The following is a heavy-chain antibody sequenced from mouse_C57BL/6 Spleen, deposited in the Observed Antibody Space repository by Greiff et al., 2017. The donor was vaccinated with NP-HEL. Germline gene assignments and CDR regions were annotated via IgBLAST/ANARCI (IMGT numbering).Heavy chain of an antibody. D-gene: IGHD1-1*01. CDR3: ARGGDYYGSEAMDY. J-gene: IGHJ4*01. CDR1: GYTFTSYW. CDR2: IDPSDSET. V-gene: IGHV1-52*01. Sequence: VKLQQPGAELVRPGSSVKLSCKASGYTFTSYWMHWVKQRPIQGLEWIGNIDPSDSETHYNQKFKDKATLTVDKSSSTAYMQLSSLTSEDSAVYYCARGGDYYGSEAMDYWGQGTSVTVSS.